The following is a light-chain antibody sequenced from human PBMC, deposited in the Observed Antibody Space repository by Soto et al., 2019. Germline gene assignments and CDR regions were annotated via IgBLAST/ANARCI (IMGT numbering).Light chain of an antibody. J-gene: IGKJ1*01. V-gene: IGKV3-15*01. CDR1: QSVSSK. Sequence: EIVLTQSPGTLSVSPGVRATLSCRASQSVSSKLAWYQQKPGQAPRLLFYGASTGATGIPARFSGSGSETEFTLSISSLQSEDFAVYYCQQYNNWPGTLGQGTKVEIK. CDR3: QQYNNWPGT. CDR2: GAS.